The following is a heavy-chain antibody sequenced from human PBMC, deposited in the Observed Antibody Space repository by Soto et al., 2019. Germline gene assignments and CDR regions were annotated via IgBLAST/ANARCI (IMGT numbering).Heavy chain of an antibody. CDR2: ISGSGGST. D-gene: IGHD6-13*01. V-gene: IGHV3-23*01. CDR3: AKDQKGRSSWFDTFDI. J-gene: IGHJ3*02. CDR1: GFPFSTYA. Sequence: GGSLRLSCAASGFPFSTYAMSWVRQAPGKGPEWVSSISGSGGSTYYAESVKGRCTISRDNSKNTVYLQLNSLRDEDTAVYYCAKDQKGRSSWFDTFDIWGQGTTVTVSS.